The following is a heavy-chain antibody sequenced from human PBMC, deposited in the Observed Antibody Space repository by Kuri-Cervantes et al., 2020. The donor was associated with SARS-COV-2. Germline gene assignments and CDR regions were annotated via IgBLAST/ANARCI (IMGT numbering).Heavy chain of an antibody. CDR2: IYHSGST. J-gene: IGHJ3*02. D-gene: IGHD1-20*01. CDR1: GYSISGSYY. Sequence: SETLSLTCSVSGYSISGSYYWGWIRQPPGKGQEWIGSIYHSGSTYYNPYLKSRVTISVDTSKTQFSLRLSSVTAADTAVYYCARDVVTGNRVGPTPDAFDIWGQGTMVTVSS. CDR3: ARDVVTGNRVGPTPDAFDI. V-gene: IGHV4-38-2*02.